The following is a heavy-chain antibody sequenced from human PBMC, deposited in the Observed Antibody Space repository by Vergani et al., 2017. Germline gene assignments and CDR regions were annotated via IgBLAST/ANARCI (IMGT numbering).Heavy chain of an antibody. J-gene: IGHJ4*02. CDR3: VRDPWESGGPYSGC. Sequence: QLQLQESGPGLVKPSETLSLTCTVSGGSITYGAFYWGWIRQSPGKGLEWIGSISHSGYTFYSPSLKSRVSMSVDTSKNQFSLRVNSVTAADTAVYYCVRDPWESGGPYSGCWGRGTLVSVSS. CDR2: ISHSGYT. CDR1: GGSITYGAFY. V-gene: IGHV4-39*07. D-gene: IGHD2-15*01.